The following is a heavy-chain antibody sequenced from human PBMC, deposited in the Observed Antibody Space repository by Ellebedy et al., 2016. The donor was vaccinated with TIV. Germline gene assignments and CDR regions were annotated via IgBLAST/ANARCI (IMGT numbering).Heavy chain of an antibody. CDR3: AKAVAGRMDALDV. Sequence: GGSLRLSCAASGFTVSSNYMSWVRQAPGKGLEWVSVIYTGGSTYYADSVKGRFTISRDNSKNTLYLQMNSLRAEDTAVYYCAKAVAGRMDALDVWGQGTLVTVSS. J-gene: IGHJ3*01. CDR2: IYTGGST. V-gene: IGHV3-66*01. D-gene: IGHD6-19*01. CDR1: GFTVSSNY.